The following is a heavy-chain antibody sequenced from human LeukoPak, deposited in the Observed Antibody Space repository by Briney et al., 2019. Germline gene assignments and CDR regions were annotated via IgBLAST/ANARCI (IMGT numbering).Heavy chain of an antibody. J-gene: IGHJ4*02. CDR3: VRDLILVWTPGDDFDF. CDR1: GFPLRSYW. D-gene: IGHD3-16*01. Sequence: GGSLRLSCTVSGFPLRSYWMHWVRQAPGKGLEWVSRIDEKGGVRTYADSVKGRFTVSRDNAKQTVYLQMNNLEVGDTAIYYCVRDLILVWTPGDDFDFWGQGTLVTVSS. CDR2: IDEKGGVR. V-gene: IGHV3-74*01.